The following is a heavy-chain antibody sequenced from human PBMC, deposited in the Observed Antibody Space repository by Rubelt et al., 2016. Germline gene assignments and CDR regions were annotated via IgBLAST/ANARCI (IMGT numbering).Heavy chain of an antibody. CDR1: GFMFSRYW. V-gene: IGHV3-7*01. CDR3: TRDSSSEGFDY. Sequence: EVQLLESGGGLVQPGGSLRLSCAASGFMFSRYWMSWVRQAPGKGLEWVANINQDESEKHFVASVKDRLTISRDSAKNPLYLQMNSLRAEDTAVYYCTRDSSSEGFDYWGQGTLVTVSS. D-gene: IGHD6-6*01. J-gene: IGHJ4*02. CDR2: INQDESEK.